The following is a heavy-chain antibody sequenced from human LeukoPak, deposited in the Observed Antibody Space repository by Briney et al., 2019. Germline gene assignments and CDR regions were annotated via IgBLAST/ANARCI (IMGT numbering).Heavy chain of an antibody. Sequence: KTLGTLSPTRPVSGGALSILSWGWVPQPPREGMGWVGDIYFSGSTNYNPSLKSRVTISVDTSKNQFSLKLSSVTAADTAVYYCARVGYCSSTSCYSYYYYYMDVWGKGTTVTVSS. CDR3: ARVGYCSSTSCYSYYYYYMDV. J-gene: IGHJ6*03. CDR2: IYFSGST. CDR1: GGALSILS. V-gene: IGHV4-59*01. D-gene: IGHD2-2*03.